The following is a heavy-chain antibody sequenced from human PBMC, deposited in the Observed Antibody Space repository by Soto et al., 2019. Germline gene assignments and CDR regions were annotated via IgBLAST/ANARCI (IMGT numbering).Heavy chain of an antibody. Sequence: PSETLSLTCSVSGDSITNNKWWSWVRQPPGKGLEWIGEMHHSGSIHYNAPLKSRATISVDKSRNQFSLQLSSVTAADTAVYYCARDHDSSGYPLGYWGQGTLVTVSS. CDR1: GDSITNNKW. J-gene: IGHJ4*02. CDR3: ARDHDSSGYPLGY. D-gene: IGHD3-22*01. V-gene: IGHV4-4*02. CDR2: MHHSGSI.